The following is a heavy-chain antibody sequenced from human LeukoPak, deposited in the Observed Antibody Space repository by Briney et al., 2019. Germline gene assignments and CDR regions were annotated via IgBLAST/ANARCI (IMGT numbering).Heavy chain of an antibody. V-gene: IGHV3-33*01. CDR2: MWSDGIRK. J-gene: IGHJ3*02. CDR3: TRDADTSGHYDIFDI. D-gene: IGHD6-19*01. CDR1: GFTFSYYG. Sequence: PGGSLRLSCATSGFTFSYYGIHWARQAPGKGLEWVAVMWSDGIRKYYTDSVKGRFTVSRDTSKNTQYLEMSSLRVEDTAVYYCTRDADTSGHYDIFDIWGQGTMVTVSS.